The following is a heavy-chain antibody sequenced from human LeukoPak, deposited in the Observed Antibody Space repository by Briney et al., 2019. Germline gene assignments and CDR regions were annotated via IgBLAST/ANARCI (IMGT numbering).Heavy chain of an antibody. CDR2: ISGSGGST. CDR3: TTDHQSYYYYMDV. CDR1: GFTFSSYA. Sequence: GGSLRLSCAASGFTFSSYAMSWVRQAPGKGLEWVSAISGSGGSTYYADSVKGRFTISRDNSKNTLYLQMNSLKTEDTAVYYCTTDHQSYYYYMDVWGKGTTVTVSS. J-gene: IGHJ6*03. V-gene: IGHV3-23*01.